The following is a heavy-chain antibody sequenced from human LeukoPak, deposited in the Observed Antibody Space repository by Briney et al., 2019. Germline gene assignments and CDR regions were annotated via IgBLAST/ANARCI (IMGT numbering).Heavy chain of an antibody. J-gene: IGHJ5*02. V-gene: IGHV4-34*01. CDR1: GGSFSGYY. CDR2: INHSGST. Sequence: SETLSLTCAVYGGSFSGYYWSWIRQPPGKGLEWIGEINHSGSTNYNPFLKSRVTISVDTSKNQFSLKLSSVTAADTAVYYCARTSGSYYDFWSGYSNWFDPWGQGTLVTVSS. D-gene: IGHD3-3*01. CDR3: ARTSGSYYDFWSGYSNWFDP.